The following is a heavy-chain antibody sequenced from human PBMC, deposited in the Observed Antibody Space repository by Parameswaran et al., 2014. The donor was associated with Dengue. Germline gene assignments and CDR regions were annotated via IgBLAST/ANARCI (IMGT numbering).Heavy chain of an antibody. J-gene: IGHJ4*02. CDR3: ARALIMITFGGPPGGFDY. CDR1: GGSFSGYY. Sequence: SETLSLTCAVYGGSFSGYYWSWIRQPPGKGLEWIGEINHSGSTNYNPSLKSRVTISVDTSKNQFSLKLSSVTAADTAVYYCARALIMITFGGPPGGFDYWGQGTLVTVSS. CDR2: INHSGST. D-gene: IGHD3-16*01. V-gene: IGHV4-34*01.